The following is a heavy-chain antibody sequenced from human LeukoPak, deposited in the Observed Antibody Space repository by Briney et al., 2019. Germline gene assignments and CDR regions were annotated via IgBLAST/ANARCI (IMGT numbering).Heavy chain of an antibody. J-gene: IGHJ4*02. CDR1: GYSFTSYW. CDR2: IYPGDSDT. CDR3: ARLIAVAGTNYFDY. Sequence: LGESLKISCKGSGYSFTSYWIGWVRQMPGKGLEWMGIIYPGDSDTRYSPSFQGQVTISADKSISTPYLQWSSLKASDTAMYYCARLIAVAGTNYFDYWGQGTLVTVSS. V-gene: IGHV5-51*01. D-gene: IGHD6-19*01.